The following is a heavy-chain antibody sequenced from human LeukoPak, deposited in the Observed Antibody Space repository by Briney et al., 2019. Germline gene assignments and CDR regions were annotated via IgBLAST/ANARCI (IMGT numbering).Heavy chain of an antibody. D-gene: IGHD4-17*01. CDR1: GFTFSNYW. J-gene: IGHJ5*02. V-gene: IGHV3-48*01. Sequence: PGGSLRLSCAASGFTFSNYWMHWVRQAPGKGLEWVSYISSSSSTIYYADSVKGRFTISRDNAKNSLYLQMNSLRAEDTAVYYCARGYGDYVDWFDPWGQGTLVTVSS. CDR2: ISSSSSTI. CDR3: ARGYGDYVDWFDP.